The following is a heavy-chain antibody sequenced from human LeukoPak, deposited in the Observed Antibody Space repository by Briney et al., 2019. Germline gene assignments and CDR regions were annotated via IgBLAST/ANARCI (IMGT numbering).Heavy chain of an antibody. D-gene: IGHD6-19*01. J-gene: IGHJ4*02. CDR1: GGSFSGYY. Sequence: SETLSLTCAVYGGSFSGYYWSWIRQPPGKWLEWIGEINHSGSTNYNPSLKSRVTISVDTSKNQFSLKLSSVTAADTAVYYCARESSGFPPDYWGQGTLVTVSS. V-gene: IGHV4-34*01. CDR2: INHSGST. CDR3: ARESSGFPPDY.